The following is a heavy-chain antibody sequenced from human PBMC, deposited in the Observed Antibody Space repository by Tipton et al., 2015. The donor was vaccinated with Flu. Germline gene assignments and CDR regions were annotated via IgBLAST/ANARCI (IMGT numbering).Heavy chain of an antibody. D-gene: IGHD3-3*01. CDR2: IYYSGST. Sequence: TLSLTCTVSGGSISSYYWSWIRQPPGKGLEWIGYIYYSGSTNYNPSLKSRVTISVDTSKNQFSLKLSSVTAADTAVYYCARAADFWSGYCRGGKGYYYMDVWGKGTTVTVSS. V-gene: IGHV4-59*01. J-gene: IGHJ6*03. CDR1: GGSISSYY. CDR3: ARAADFWSGYCRGGKGYYYMDV.